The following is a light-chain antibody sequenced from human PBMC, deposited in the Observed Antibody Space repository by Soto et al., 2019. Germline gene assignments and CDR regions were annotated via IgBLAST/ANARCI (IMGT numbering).Light chain of an antibody. Sequence: DIQMTQSPSSLSASVGDRVTITCRASQSISNSVNWYQQKPGKVPKLLVSATSRLQSGVPSRFIGSGSGTDFTLTITSLQPEYFASYYCQQGYSTPADTFGQGTKLEIK. J-gene: IGKJ2*01. CDR1: QSISNS. CDR3: QQGYSTPADT. V-gene: IGKV1-39*01. CDR2: ATS.